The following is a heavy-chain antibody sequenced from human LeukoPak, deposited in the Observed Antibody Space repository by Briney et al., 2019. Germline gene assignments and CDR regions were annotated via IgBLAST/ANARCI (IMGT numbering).Heavy chain of an antibody. Sequence: ASVKVSCKASGYTFTNYGISWVRQAPGQGLEWMGWISAYNGNTNYALKLQGRVTMTTDRSTSTAYMELRSLRSDDTAVYYCATNTNYYYDSSGHAFDIWGQGTMVTVFS. CDR3: ATNTNYYYDSSGHAFDI. CDR2: ISAYNGNT. V-gene: IGHV1-18*01. D-gene: IGHD3-22*01. CDR1: GYTFTNYG. J-gene: IGHJ3*02.